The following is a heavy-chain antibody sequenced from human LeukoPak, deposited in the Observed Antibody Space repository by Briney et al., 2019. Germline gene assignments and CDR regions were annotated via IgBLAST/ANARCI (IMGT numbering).Heavy chain of an antibody. CDR1: GFTFDDYG. Sequence: GGSLRLSCAVSGFTFDDYGMSWVRQAPGKGLEWVSGINWNGGSTGYADPVKGRFTISRDNAKNSLHLQMNSLRAEDTALYYCARGDSSGWYYWFDPWGQGTLVTVSS. CDR2: INWNGGST. D-gene: IGHD6-19*01. CDR3: ARGDSSGWYYWFDP. J-gene: IGHJ5*02. V-gene: IGHV3-20*04.